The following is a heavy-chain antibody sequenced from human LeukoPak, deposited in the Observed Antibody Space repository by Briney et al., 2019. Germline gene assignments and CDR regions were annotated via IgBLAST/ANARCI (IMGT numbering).Heavy chain of an antibody. CDR3: GNQCSGGTCPEH. D-gene: IGHD2-15*01. CDR2: IQHDGNVK. V-gene: IGHV3-7*01. J-gene: IGHJ1*01. CDR1: GFSISRYW. Sequence: GGSLRLSCAASGFSISRYWMTWVRQAPGKGLEWVGNIQHDGNVKHYVDSVRGRFTISRDNAKNSVYLQMDSLRAEDSAVYFCGNQCSGGTCPEHWGQGTQVTVSS.